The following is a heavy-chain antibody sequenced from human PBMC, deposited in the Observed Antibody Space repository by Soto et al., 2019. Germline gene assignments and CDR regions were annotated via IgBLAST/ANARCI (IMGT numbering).Heavy chain of an antibody. CDR2: ISYDGSNK. V-gene: IGHV3-30*18. Sequence: HPGGSLRLSCAASGFTFSSYGMHWVRQAPGKGLEWVAVISYDGSNKYYADSVKGRFTISRDNSKNTLYLQMNSLRAEDTAVYYCAKVAYIAAAGYFDYWGQGTLVTVSS. D-gene: IGHD6-13*01. CDR3: AKVAYIAAAGYFDY. CDR1: GFTFSSYG. J-gene: IGHJ4*02.